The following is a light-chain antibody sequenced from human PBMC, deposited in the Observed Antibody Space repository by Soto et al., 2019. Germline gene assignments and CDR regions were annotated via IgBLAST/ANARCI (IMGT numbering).Light chain of an antibody. CDR2: SAS. J-gene: IGKJ1*01. Sequence: DVQMTQSPSSLSASVGDSVTIACRASQTVSKFVNWYQQKPGKVPDLLIYSASTLYSGVPSRFSGSGSGTEFTLTISNLQPEDFVTYYCQQTYSLPRTFAQGTKVDIK. V-gene: IGKV1-39*01. CDR3: QQTYSLPRT. CDR1: QTVSKF.